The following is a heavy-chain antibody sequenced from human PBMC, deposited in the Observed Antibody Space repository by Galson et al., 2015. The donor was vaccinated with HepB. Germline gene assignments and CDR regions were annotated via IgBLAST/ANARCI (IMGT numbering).Heavy chain of an antibody. D-gene: IGHD3-22*01. Sequence: SLRLSCAASGSIFSSYGMSWVRQAPGQGLEWVSAISGSGGSTYYADSVKGRFTISRDNSKNTLYLQMNSLRAEDTAVYYCAKEIRITMIVGWFDPWGQGSLVTVSS. CDR3: AKEIRITMIVGWFDP. CDR1: GSIFSSYG. CDR2: ISGSGGST. V-gene: IGHV3-23*01. J-gene: IGHJ5*02.